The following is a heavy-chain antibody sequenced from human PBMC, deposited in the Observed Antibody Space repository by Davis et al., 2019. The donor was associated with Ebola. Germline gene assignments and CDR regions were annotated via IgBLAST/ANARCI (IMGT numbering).Heavy chain of an antibody. V-gene: IGHV1-2*02. CDR2: INPNSGGT. J-gene: IGHJ4*02. D-gene: IGHD2-2*02. CDR1: GYTFTGYY. CDR3: ARAYTYTAAIPY. Sequence: ASVKVSCKASGYTFTGYYMHWVRQAPGQGLEWMGWINPNSGGTNYAQKFQGRVTMTRDTSISTAYMELSRLRSDDTAVYYCARAYTYTAAIPYWGQGTLVTVSS.